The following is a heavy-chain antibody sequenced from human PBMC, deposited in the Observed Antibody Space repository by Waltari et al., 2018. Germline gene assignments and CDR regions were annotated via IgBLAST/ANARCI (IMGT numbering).Heavy chain of an antibody. CDR3: ARHESAHYGGFDS. CDR1: GDSITSASY. Sequence: QVQLQESGPGLVKPSETLSLTCAVSGDSITSASYWGWIRQPPGTGLAWIGYVYHFGSSSYNPSLKRRVTMSVDTSKRQFSLNLSSVTAADTAVYYCARHESAHYGGFDSWGRGTLVTVSA. V-gene: IGHV4-38-2*01. J-gene: IGHJ4*02. D-gene: IGHD4-17*01. CDR2: VYHFGSS.